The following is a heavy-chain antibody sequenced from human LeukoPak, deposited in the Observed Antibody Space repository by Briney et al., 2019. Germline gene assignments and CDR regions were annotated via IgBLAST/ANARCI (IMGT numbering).Heavy chain of an antibody. V-gene: IGHV3-53*01. CDR3: ARDIAVPAPRGPTHYYGMDV. J-gene: IGHJ6*02. D-gene: IGHD6-19*01. CDR2: IYSGGST. CDR1: GFTVSSNY. Sequence: PGGSLRLSCAASGFTVSSNYMSWVRQAPGKGLEWVSVIYSGGSTYYADSVKGRFTISRDNSKNTLYLQMNSLRAEDTAVYYCARDIAVPAPRGPTHYYGMDVWGQGTTVTVSS.